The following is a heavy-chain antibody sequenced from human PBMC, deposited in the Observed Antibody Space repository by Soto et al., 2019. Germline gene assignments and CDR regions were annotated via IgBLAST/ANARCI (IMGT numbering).Heavy chain of an antibody. CDR2: IYYSGST. CDR3: VRHPLTIVGATRFDY. CDR1: GGSISSSSYY. J-gene: IGHJ4*02. V-gene: IGHV4-39*01. D-gene: IGHD1-26*01. Sequence: QLQLQESGPGLVKPSETLSLTCTVSGGSISSSSYYWGWIRQPPGKGLEWIGSIYYSGSTYYNPSLKSRVTISVDTSKNQFSLKLSSVTAADTAVYYCVRHPLTIVGATRFDYWGQGTLVTVSS.